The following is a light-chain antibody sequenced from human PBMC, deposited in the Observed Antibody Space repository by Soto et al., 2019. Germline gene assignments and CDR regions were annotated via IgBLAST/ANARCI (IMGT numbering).Light chain of an antibody. CDR2: GAS. J-gene: IGKJ1*01. Sequence: EILLTQSPGILSLSPGERASLSCGASQSITSSFLAWYQQKPGQAPRLLIYGASTRATGIPARFSGSGSGTEFTLTISGLQSDDFAVYFCQQYNKWPPWTFGHGTKVDIK. V-gene: IGKV3-15*01. CDR3: QQYNKWPPWT. CDR1: QSITSS.